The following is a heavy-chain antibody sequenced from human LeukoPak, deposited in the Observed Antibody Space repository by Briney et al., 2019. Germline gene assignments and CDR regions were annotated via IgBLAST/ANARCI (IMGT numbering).Heavy chain of an antibody. CDR1: GGTFSSYA. CDR3: ARDSSGWFFDY. J-gene: IGHJ4*02. D-gene: IGHD6-19*01. Sequence: SVKVSCKASGGTFSSYAISWVRQAPGQGLEWMGRIIPIFGTASYAQKFQGRVTITTDESTSTAYMELSSLRSEDTAVYYCARDSSGWFFDYWGQGTLVTVSS. CDR2: IIPIFGTA. V-gene: IGHV1-69*05.